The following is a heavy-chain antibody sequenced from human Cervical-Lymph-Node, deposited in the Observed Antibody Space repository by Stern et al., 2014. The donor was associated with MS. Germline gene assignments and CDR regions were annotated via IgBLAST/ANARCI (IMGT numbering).Heavy chain of an antibody. CDR3: AGGGERQPEDAFDF. V-gene: IGHV1-69*01. D-gene: IGHD1-1*01. J-gene: IGHJ3*01. Sequence: QVQLVQSGPEVKKPGSSVKVSCTASGGTFNRFSINWVRQVPGQGPEWMGGIIPIFGASNYAQRLQGRVTITADESTTTAYMELSSLRSEDTAVYCCAGGGERQPEDAFDFWGQGTMVIVSS. CDR2: IIPIFGAS. CDR1: GGTFNRFS.